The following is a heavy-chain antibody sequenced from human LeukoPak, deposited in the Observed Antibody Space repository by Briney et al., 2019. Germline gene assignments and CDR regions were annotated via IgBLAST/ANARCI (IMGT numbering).Heavy chain of an antibody. Sequence: SETLSLTCAVSGGSISSGAYSWSWIRQPPGKGLEWIGYIYHSGSTSYNPSLKSRVTISIDRSKNQFSLKLNSVTAADTAVYYCARGGIAVAGTRFRYFQHWGQGTLVTVSS. V-gene: IGHV4-30-2*01. D-gene: IGHD6-19*01. CDR3: ARGGIAVAGTRFRYFQH. CDR2: IYHSGST. J-gene: IGHJ1*01. CDR1: GGSISSGAYS.